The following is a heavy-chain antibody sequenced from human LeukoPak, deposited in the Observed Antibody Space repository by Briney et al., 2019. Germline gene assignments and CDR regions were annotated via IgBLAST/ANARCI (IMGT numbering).Heavy chain of an antibody. J-gene: IGHJ4*02. V-gene: IGHV4-59*01. CDR3: AREVEALDY. CDR2: ISYRGST. Sequence: SETLSLTCTISGGSIGSYYWSWIRQPPGKGLEWIGYISYRGSTTYNPSLKSRVTISVDTSKNQFSLRLTSVTAADTAVYYCAREVEALDYWGQGTLVTVSS. CDR1: GGSIGSYY. D-gene: IGHD5-24*01.